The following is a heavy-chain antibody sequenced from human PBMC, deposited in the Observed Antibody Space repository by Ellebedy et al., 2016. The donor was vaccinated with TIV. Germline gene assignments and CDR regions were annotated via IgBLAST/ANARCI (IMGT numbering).Heavy chain of an antibody. CDR2: IYYSGST. CDR3: ARGRRLWYYFDY. CDR1: GGSISSGDYY. V-gene: IGHV4-30-4*01. J-gene: IGHJ4*02. Sequence: LRLSCTVSGGSISSGDYYWSWIRQPPGKGLEWIGYIYYSGSTYYNPSLKSRVTISVDTSKNQFSLKLSSVTAADTAVYYCARGRRLWYYFDYWGQGTLVTVSS. D-gene: IGHD2-8*02.